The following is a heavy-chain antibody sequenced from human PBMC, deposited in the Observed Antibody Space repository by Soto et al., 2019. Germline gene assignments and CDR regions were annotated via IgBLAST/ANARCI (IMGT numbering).Heavy chain of an antibody. Sequence: QVQLVQSGAEVKKPGASVKVSCKASGYIFTSSDINWVRQATGQGLEWMGWMNPNTGNTGYAQKFQGRVTMTGNISITAASMQMSSRRSEDQCICNCASGRTVGGTAAFWGHAPTVTVSS. V-gene: IGHV1-8*01. CDR3: ASGRTVGGTAAF. CDR2: MNPNTGNT. J-gene: IGHJ6*02. CDR1: GYIFTSSD. D-gene: IGHD6-13*01.